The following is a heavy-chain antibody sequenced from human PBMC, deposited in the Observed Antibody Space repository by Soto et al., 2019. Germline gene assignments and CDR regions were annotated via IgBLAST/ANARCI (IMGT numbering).Heavy chain of an antibody. CDR1: VGSISSGGYY. CDR3: ARDSSSSWHNWFDP. J-gene: IGHJ5*02. V-gene: IGHV4-31*03. CDR2: IYYSGST. D-gene: IGHD6-13*01. Sequence: SETLSLTCTVSVGSISSGGYYWSWIRQHPGKGLEWIGYIYYSGSTYYNPSLKSRVTISVDTSKNQFSLKLSSVTAADTAVYYCARDSSSSWHNWFDPWGQGTLVTVSS.